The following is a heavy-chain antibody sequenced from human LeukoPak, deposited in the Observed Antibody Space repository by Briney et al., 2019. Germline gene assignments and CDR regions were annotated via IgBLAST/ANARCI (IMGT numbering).Heavy chain of an antibody. D-gene: IGHD6-19*01. CDR1: GFTFSSYW. Sequence: GGSLRLSCAASGFTFSSYWMSWVRQAPGQGLEWVANISKDGSEKYYVDSVKGRFTISRGNSKNTLYLQMNSLRAEDTAVYYCAKDGVLAGRYYYYYYMDGWGKGTTVTNSS. J-gene: IGHJ6*03. V-gene: IGHV3-7*01. CDR3: AKDGVLAGRYYYYYYMDG. CDR2: ISKDGSEK.